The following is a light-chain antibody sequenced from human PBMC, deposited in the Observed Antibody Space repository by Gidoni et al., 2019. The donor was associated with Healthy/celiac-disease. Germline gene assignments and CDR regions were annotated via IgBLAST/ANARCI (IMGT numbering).Light chain of an antibody. CDR1: QCVSSN. J-gene: IGKJ1*01. CDR3: QKYNNWPRT. CDR2: GAS. V-gene: IGKV3-15*01. Sequence: EIVMMQPPSTLYVSPGERATLSCRASQCVSSNLAGYQQKPGQAPKLLIYGASTMDTGMPSRFSGSGSGTEFTLTISSLQAEDVAIYYCQKYNNWPRTFGQGTKVEIK.